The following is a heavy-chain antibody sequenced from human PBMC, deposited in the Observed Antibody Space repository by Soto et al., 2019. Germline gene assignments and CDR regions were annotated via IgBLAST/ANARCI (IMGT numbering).Heavy chain of an antibody. CDR3: ARESEDLTSNFDY. CDR2: ISYDGSNK. V-gene: IGHV3-30*03. J-gene: IGHJ4*02. Sequence: GGSLRLSCAASGFTFSSYGMHWVRQAPGKGLEWVAVISYDGSNKYYADSVKGRFTISRDNSKNTLYLEMNSLRAEDTAVYYCARESEDLTSNFDYWGQGTLVTVSS. CDR1: GFTFSSYG.